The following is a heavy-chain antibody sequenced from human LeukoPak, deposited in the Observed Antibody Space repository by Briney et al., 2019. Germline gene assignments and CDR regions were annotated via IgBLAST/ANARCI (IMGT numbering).Heavy chain of an antibody. V-gene: IGHV4-39*07. CDR2: INHSGST. Sequence: PSETLSLTCTVSGGSVSSSSYYWGWIRQPPGKGLEWIGEINHSGSTNYNPSLKSRVTISVDTSKNQFSLKLSSVTAADTAAYYCARDGSSGATDYWGQGTLVTVSS. CDR1: GGSVSSSSYY. CDR3: ARDGSSGATDY. D-gene: IGHD3-10*01. J-gene: IGHJ4*02.